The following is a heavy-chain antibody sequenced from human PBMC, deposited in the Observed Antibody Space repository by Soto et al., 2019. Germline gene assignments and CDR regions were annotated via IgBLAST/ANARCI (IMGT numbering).Heavy chain of an antibody. V-gene: IGHV1-24*01. J-gene: IGHJ5*02. CDR1: GYTITEVS. CDR3: ATDPHSSSHNWFDP. CDR2: FDPEDGET. D-gene: IGHD6-6*01. Sequence: ASVKVYRKVAGYTITEVSMHCVRLAPGKGLEWMGGFDPEDGETIYAQKFQGRVTMTEDTSTDTAYMELSSLRSEDTAVYYCATDPHSSSHNWFDPWGQGTLVTVSS.